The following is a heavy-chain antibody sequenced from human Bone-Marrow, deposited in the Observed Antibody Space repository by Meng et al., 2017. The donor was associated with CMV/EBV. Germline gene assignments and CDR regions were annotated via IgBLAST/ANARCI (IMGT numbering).Heavy chain of an antibody. CDR1: FSGHY. D-gene: IGHD2-2*01. V-gene: IGHV4-34*01. CDR3: ARAGGDILVIAPAPPGYFDL. Sequence: FSGHYWSWISQHPGKGLEWIGEINHSGSTNFNPSLKSRLTISVDTSKNQFSLKLTSVTAADTAVYYCARAGGDILVIAPAPPGYFDLWGRGTLVTVSS. J-gene: IGHJ2*01. CDR2: INHSGST.